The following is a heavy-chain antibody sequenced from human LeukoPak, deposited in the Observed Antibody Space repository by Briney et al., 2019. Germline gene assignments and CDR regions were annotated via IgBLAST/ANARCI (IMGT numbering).Heavy chain of an antibody. CDR2: IYYSGST. V-gene: IGHV4-59*08. J-gene: IGHJ4*02. D-gene: IGHD3-3*01. Sequence: SETLSLTCTVSGGSISSYYWSWIRQPPGKGLEWIGYIYYSGSTNYNPSLKSRVTISVDTSKNQFSLKLSSVTAADTAVYYCARPGWGGPFDYWGQGTLVTVSS. CDR1: GGSISSYY. CDR3: ARPGWGGPFDY.